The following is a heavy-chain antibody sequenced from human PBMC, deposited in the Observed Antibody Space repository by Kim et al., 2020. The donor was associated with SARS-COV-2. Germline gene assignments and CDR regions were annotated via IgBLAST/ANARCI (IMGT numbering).Heavy chain of an antibody. Sequence: GESLKISCKGSGYSFSSYWICWVRQMPGKGLEWMGIIYPGDSDTRYSPSFQGQVTISADKSISTAYLQWSSLKASDTAMYYCARRIEDIVVVVAATPSTYYFDYWGQGTLVTVSS. CDR3: ARRIEDIVVVVAATPSTYYFDY. CDR1: GYSFSSYW. J-gene: IGHJ4*02. D-gene: IGHD2-15*01. CDR2: IYPGDSDT. V-gene: IGHV5-51*01.